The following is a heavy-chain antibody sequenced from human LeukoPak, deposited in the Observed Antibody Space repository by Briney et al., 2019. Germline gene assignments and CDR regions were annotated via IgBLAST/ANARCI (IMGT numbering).Heavy chain of an antibody. J-gene: IGHJ3*02. Sequence: GASVKVSCKASGYTFTTYYMHWVRQAPGQGLEWMGIINPGGGSRSYAQRLKGRVTMTSDTSTSTVYMELSSLRSEDTAVYYCARPAPTGVDAFDIWGQGTLVTASS. V-gene: IGHV1-46*01. D-gene: IGHD3-10*01. CDR1: GYTFTTYY. CDR3: ARPAPTGVDAFDI. CDR2: INPGGGSR.